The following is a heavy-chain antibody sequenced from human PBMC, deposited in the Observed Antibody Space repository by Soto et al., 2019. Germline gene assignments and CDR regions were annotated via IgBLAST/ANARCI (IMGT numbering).Heavy chain of an antibody. CDR2: INHSGST. CDR3: ARIPVDTAMIYWLDP. J-gene: IGHJ5*02. D-gene: IGHD5-18*01. CDR1: GGSFSGYY. V-gene: IGHV4-34*01. Sequence: ETLSLTCAVYGGSFSGYYWSWIRQPPGKGLEWIGEINHSGSTNYNPSLKSRVTVSVDTSKNQFSLRLTSVTAADTAVYYCARIPVDTAMIYWLDPWGQGTLVTVSS.